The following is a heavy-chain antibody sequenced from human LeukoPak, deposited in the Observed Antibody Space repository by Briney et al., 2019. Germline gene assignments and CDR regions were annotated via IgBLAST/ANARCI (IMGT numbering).Heavy chain of an antibody. CDR3: ARTARPPRGYYYYMDV. Sequence: PSETLSLTCTVSGGSISSYYWSWIRQPPGKGLEWIGYIYYSGSTNYNPSLKSRVTISVDTSKNQFSLKLSSVTAADTAVYYCARTARPPRGYYYYMDVWGKGTTVTVSS. J-gene: IGHJ6*03. CDR2: IYYSGST. CDR1: GGSISSYY. D-gene: IGHD6-6*01. V-gene: IGHV4-59*01.